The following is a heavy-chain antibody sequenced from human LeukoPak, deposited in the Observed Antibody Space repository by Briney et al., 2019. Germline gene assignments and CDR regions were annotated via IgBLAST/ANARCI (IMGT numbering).Heavy chain of an antibody. Sequence: GGSLRLSCVASGFTFSSNGMHWVRQAPGKGLEWVTFIQYDGSKKYYADSVKGRFTISRDNSKNTLYLEMNSLTTEDTAVYYCAKDRASSWWYFDLWGRGTLVTVFS. CDR3: AKDRASSWWYFDL. D-gene: IGHD1-26*01. J-gene: IGHJ2*01. CDR2: IQYDGSKK. V-gene: IGHV3-30*02. CDR1: GFTFSSNG.